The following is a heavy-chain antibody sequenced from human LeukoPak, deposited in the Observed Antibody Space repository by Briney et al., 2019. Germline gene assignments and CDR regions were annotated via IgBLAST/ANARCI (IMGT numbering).Heavy chain of an antibody. CDR1: GGSFSGYY. J-gene: IGHJ4*02. D-gene: IGHD6-13*01. V-gene: IGHV4-34*01. Sequence: SETLSLTCAVYGGSFSGYYWSRIRQPPGKGLEWIGEINHSGSTNYNPSLKSRVTISVDTSKNQFSLKLSSVTAADTAVYYCARIGDIAAADSFDYWGQGTLVTVSS. CDR2: INHSGST. CDR3: ARIGDIAAADSFDY.